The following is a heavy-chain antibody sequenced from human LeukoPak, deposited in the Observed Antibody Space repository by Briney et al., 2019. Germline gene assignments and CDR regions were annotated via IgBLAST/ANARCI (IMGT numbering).Heavy chain of an antibody. V-gene: IGHV1-24*01. CDR3: ATDRQAGYYYYYGMDV. J-gene: IGHJ6*02. D-gene: IGHD3-10*01. CDR1: GYTLTELS. CDR2: FDPEDGET. Sequence: ASVEVSCKVSGYTLTELSMHWVRQAPGKGLEWMGGFDPEDGETIYAQKFQGRVTMTEDTSTDTAYMELSSLRSEDTAVYYCATDRQAGYYYYYGMDVWGQGTTVTVSS.